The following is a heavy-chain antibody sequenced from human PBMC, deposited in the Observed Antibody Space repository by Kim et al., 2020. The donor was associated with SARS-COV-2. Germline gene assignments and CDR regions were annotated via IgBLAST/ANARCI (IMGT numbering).Heavy chain of an antibody. D-gene: IGHD6-19*01. CDR2: IRRSGQYI. Sequence: GGSLRLSCEASEFTFSSHCMNWVRQAPGKVLQWVSSIRRSGQYIYYADSVKGRFTISRDNAKNSLYLQMNSLGADDAAVYYCAREAGTQRFELDYWGQGTLVTVSS. CDR3: AREAGTQRFELDY. J-gene: IGHJ4*02. CDR1: EFTFSSHC. V-gene: IGHV3-21*01.